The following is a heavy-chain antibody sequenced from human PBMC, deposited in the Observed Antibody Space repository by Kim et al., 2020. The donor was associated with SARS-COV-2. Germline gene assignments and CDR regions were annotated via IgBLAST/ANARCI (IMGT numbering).Heavy chain of an antibody. CDR3: ARRALGLVQSKDAFDI. V-gene: IGHV4-39*07. J-gene: IGHJ3*02. CDR1: GGSISSSSYY. CDR2: IYYSGST. Sequence: SETLSLTCTVSGGSISSSSYYWGWIRQPPGKGLEWIGSIYYSGSTYYNPSLKSRVTISVDTSKNQFSLKLSSVTAADTAVYYCARRALGLVQSKDAFDI. D-gene: IGHD3-9*01.